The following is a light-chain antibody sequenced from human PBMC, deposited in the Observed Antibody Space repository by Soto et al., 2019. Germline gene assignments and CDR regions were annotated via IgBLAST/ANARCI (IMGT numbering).Light chain of an antibody. CDR1: QSVTSSY. J-gene: IGKJ3*01. V-gene: IGKV3-20*01. CDR3: QQYGESPFT. Sequence: ENVLTQSPGTLSLSPGERATLSCRASQSVTSSYLAWYQQKPGQAPRLLIYGASDRAAGIPDRFSGSGSGTDFTLTISRLEPEDFAVYYCQQYGESPFTFGPGTKVDVK. CDR2: GAS.